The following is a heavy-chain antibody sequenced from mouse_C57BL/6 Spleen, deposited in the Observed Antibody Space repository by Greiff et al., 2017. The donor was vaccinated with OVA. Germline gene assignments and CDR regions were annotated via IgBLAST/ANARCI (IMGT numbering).Heavy chain of an antibody. J-gene: IGHJ1*03. V-gene: IGHV1-69*01. Sequence: QVQLQQPGAELVMPGASVKLSCKASGYTFTSYWMHWVKQRPGQGLEWIGEIDPSDSYTNYNPKFKGKSTLTVDKSSSTAYMQLSSLTSEDSAVYYCARGSFTTVVRHWYFDVWGTGTTVTVSS. CDR2: IDPSDSYT. CDR3: ARGSFTTVVRHWYFDV. CDR1: GYTFTSYW. D-gene: IGHD1-1*01.